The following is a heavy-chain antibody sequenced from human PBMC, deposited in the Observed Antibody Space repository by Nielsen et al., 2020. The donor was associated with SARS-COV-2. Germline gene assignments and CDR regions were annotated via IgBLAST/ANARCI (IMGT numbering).Heavy chain of an antibody. Sequence: GESLKISCAASGLTFSSYWMSWVRQAPGKGLEWVANIKQDGSEKYYVDSVKGRFTISRDNAKNSLYLQMNSLRAEDTAVYYCARDVIAAAASYGMDVWGQGTTVTVSS. D-gene: IGHD6-13*01. CDR3: ARDVIAAAASYGMDV. V-gene: IGHV3-7*01. CDR2: IKQDGSEK. J-gene: IGHJ6*02. CDR1: GLTFSSYW.